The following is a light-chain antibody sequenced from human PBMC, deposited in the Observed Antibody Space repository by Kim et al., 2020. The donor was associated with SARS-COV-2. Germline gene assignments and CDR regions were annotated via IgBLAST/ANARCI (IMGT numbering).Light chain of an antibody. CDR2: DVN. J-gene: IGLJ3*02. Sequence: QSALTQPASVSGSPGQSIIISCIGTNNDIGIYNYVSWYKQDPGNPPKLIIFDVNNRPSGISDRFCGSKSGNTASLTISGLQAEDEADYHCSSYTTTSSWVFGGGTQLTVL. CDR1: NNDIGIYNY. CDR3: SSYTTTSSWV. V-gene: IGLV2-14*03.